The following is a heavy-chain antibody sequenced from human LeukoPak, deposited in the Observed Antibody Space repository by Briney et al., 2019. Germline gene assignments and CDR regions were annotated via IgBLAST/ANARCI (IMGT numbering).Heavy chain of an antibody. J-gene: IGHJ4*02. CDR1: GFTLSSYS. D-gene: IGHD5-18*01. CDR2: ISGSGGST. V-gene: IGHV3-23*01. CDR3: AKGNKPVIAMVKFDY. Sequence: GGSLRLSCAASGFTLSSYSMNWVRQAPGKGLEWVSAISGSGGSTYYADSVKGRFTISRDNSKNTLYMQMNSLRAEDTAVYYCAKGNKPVIAMVKFDYWGQGTLVTVSS.